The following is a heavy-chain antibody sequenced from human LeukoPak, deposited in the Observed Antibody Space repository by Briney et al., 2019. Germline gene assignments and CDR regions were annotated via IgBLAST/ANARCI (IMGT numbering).Heavy chain of an antibody. CDR2: ISYDGSNK. Sequence: QPGGSLRLSCAASGFTFSSYAMHWVRQAPGKGLEWVAVISYDGSNKYYADSVKGRFTTSRDNSKNTLYLQMNSLRAEDTAVYYCARDLMKVVVAATGWFDPWGQGTLVTVSS. V-gene: IGHV3-30*04. CDR3: ARDLMKVVVAATGWFDP. CDR1: GFTFSSYA. D-gene: IGHD2-15*01. J-gene: IGHJ5*02.